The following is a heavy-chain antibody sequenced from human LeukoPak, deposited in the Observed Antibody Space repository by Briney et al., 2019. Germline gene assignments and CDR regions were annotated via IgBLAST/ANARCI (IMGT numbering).Heavy chain of an antibody. V-gene: IGHV3-23*01. Sequence: TGGSLRLSCAASGFTFSIYATSWARQAPGKGREWVSAISGSGVSTYYADSVKGRFTISKDNSKNTLYLQMDSLRAEDTAVYYCARDKLYSYYYGMDVWGQGTTVTVSS. D-gene: IGHD4-23*01. CDR1: GFTFSIYA. CDR3: ARDKLYSYYYGMDV. J-gene: IGHJ6*02. CDR2: ISGSGVST.